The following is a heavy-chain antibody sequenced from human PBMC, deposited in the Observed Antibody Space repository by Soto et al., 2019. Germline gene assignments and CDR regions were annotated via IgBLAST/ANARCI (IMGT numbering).Heavy chain of an antibody. Sequence: GSLRLSCAASGFTFSSYAMSWVRQAPGKGLEWVSVMTGSDDTTYYADSVKGRFTISRDNSKNTLYLQLNSLRADDTAVYYCARDLLYGRSSEKLDYWGQGTLVTVSS. D-gene: IGHD6-6*01. V-gene: IGHV3-23*01. CDR1: GFTFSSYA. CDR2: MTGSDDTT. CDR3: ARDLLYGRSSEKLDY. J-gene: IGHJ4*02.